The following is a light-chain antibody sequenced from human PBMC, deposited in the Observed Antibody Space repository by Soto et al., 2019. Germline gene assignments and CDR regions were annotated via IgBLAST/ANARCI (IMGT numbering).Light chain of an antibody. CDR3: CSYATSSTYV. Sequence: QCVLTQPASVSGSPGQSIAISCTGTSSDVGSYNLVSWYQQHPGKAPKLMIYEDTKRPSGVSDRFSGSKSGNTASLTISGLQAEDEADYYCCSYATSSTYVFGTGTKVTVL. J-gene: IGLJ1*01. CDR1: SSDVGSYNL. CDR2: EDT. V-gene: IGLV2-23*01.